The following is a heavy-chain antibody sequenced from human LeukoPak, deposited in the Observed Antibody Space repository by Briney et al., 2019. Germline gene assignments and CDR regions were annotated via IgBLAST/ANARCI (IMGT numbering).Heavy chain of an antibody. CDR1: GGSIISSSYY. D-gene: IGHD1-1*01. CDR2: IYYSGST. CDR3: ARSWNDAIDY. Sequence: SETLSLTCTVSGGSIISSSYYWGWIRQPPGKGLEWIGNIYYSGSTYYNPSLKSRVTISVDTSKKQFSLKLSSVTAADTAVYYCARSWNDAIDYWGQGTLVTVSS. V-gene: IGHV4-39*01. J-gene: IGHJ4*02.